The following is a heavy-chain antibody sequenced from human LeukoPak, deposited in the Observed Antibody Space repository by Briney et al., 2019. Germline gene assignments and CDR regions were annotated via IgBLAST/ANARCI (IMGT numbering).Heavy chain of an antibody. V-gene: IGHV3-23*01. D-gene: IGHD2-15*01. CDR2: ISGSGGST. J-gene: IGHJ4*02. Sequence: PGGSLRLSCAASGFTFSSYATSWLRQAPGKGLEWVSAISGSGGSTYYADYVKGRFTISRDNSKNTLYLQMNSLRAEDTAVYYCVKFRYPHNCSGGSCYEAPPYFDYWGQGTLVTVSS. CDR1: GFTFSSYA. CDR3: VKFRYPHNCSGGSCYEAPPYFDY.